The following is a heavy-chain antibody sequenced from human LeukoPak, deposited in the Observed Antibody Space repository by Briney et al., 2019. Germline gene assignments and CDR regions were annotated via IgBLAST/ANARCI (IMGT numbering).Heavy chain of an antibody. V-gene: IGHV3-23*01. CDR1: GFTFSSYA. CDR3: AKVGCSSTSCYAAYYYYGMDV. CDR2: ISGSGGST. D-gene: IGHD2-2*01. J-gene: IGHJ6*02. Sequence: PGGSLRLSCAASGFTFSSYAMSWVRQAPGKGLEWVSAISGSGGSTYYADSVKGRFTISRDNSKSTLYLQMNSLRAEDTAVYYCAKVGCSSTSCYAAYYYYGMDVWGQGTTVTVSS.